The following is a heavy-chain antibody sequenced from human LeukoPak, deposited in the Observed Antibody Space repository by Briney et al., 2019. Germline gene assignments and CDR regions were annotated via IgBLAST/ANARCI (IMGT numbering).Heavy chain of an antibody. V-gene: IGHV3-53*01. CDR3: AGDPAAGRLRD. Sequence: PGGSLRLSCAASGFTVSTTFMSWVRQTPGKGLEWVSFINDVGTTYYIDSVRGRFTISRDSSQNTLYLQVNSLRAEDTALYYCAGDPAAGRLRDWGQGTLVTVSS. D-gene: IGHD1-14*01. J-gene: IGHJ4*02. CDR2: INDVGTT. CDR1: GFTVSTTF.